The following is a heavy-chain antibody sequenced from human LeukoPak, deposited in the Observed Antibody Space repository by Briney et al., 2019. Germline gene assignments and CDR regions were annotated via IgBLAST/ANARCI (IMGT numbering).Heavy chain of an antibody. CDR1: GFTFSSYA. V-gene: IGHV3-23*01. CDR3: AKGGPHVDWLPPTSHMDV. CDR2: ISGSGGRT. J-gene: IGHJ6*03. D-gene: IGHD3-9*01. Sequence: GGSLRLSCAASGFTFSSYAMSWVRQAPGKGLEWVSAISGSGGRTYYADSVKGRFTISRDNSKNTLYVQMNSLRAEDTAVYYCAKGGPHVDWLPPTSHMDVWGKGTTVTVSS.